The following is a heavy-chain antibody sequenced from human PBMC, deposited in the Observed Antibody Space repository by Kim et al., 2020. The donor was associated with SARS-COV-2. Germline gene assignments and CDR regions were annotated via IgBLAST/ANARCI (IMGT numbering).Heavy chain of an antibody. Sequence: KGRFTSSRDNDKNSMYLQMNGLRAEDTAVYYCARDSVILTGYYYFDYWGQGTLVTVSS. V-gene: IGHV3-11*04. CDR3: ARDSVILTGYYYFDY. D-gene: IGHD3-9*01. J-gene: IGHJ4*02.